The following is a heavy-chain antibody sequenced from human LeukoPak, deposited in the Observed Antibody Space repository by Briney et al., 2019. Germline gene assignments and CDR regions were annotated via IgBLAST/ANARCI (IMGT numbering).Heavy chain of an antibody. J-gene: IGHJ3*02. Sequence: ASVKVSCKASGYTFTGYYMHWVRRAPGQGLEWMGWINPNSGGTNYAQKFQGRVTMTRDTSISTAYMELSRLRSDDTAVYYCAGGLDYGSAFDIWGQGTMVTVSS. CDR2: INPNSGGT. V-gene: IGHV1-2*02. CDR3: AGGLDYGSAFDI. D-gene: IGHD4-17*01. CDR1: GYTFTGYY.